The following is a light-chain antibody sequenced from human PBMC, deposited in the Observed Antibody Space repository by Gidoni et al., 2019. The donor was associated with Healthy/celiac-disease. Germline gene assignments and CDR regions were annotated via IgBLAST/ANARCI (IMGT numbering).Light chain of an antibody. CDR2: GAS. J-gene: IGKJ1*01. Sequence: EIVMTQSAATLSVSPGERATLSCRASQSVSSNLAWYHQKPGQAPRLLIYGASTRATGIPARFSGSGSGTEFTLTISSLQSEDFAVYYCQQYNNWPSWTFXQXTKVEIK. CDR1: QSVSSN. CDR3: QQYNNWPSWT. V-gene: IGKV3-15*01.